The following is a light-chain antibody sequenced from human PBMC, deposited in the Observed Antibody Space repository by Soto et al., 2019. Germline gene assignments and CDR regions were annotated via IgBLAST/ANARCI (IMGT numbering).Light chain of an antibody. Sequence: DIQMTQSPSTLSASVGDTVTITCRASQSIPTWLAWYQHKAGEAPRLLILDASNLESGVPSRFSGSGSGTEFTLTISSLQPDDFATYYCLQYNGDSGTFGQGTKVENK. CDR3: LQYNGDSGT. CDR1: QSIPTW. J-gene: IGKJ1*01. CDR2: DAS. V-gene: IGKV1-5*01.